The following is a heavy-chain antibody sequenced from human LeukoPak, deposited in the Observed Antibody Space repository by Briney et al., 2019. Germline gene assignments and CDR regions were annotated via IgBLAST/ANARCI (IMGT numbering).Heavy chain of an antibody. CDR1: GFTVSSNY. V-gene: IGHV3-53*04. CDR2: IYSGGST. J-gene: IGHJ4*02. D-gene: IGHD4-17*01. CDR3: ASGGPDYGDYAFDY. Sequence: PGGSLRLSCAASGFTVSSNYMSWVRQAPGKRLEWVSVIYSGGSTYYADSVKGRFTISRHNSKNTLYLQMNSLRAEDTAVYYCASGGPDYGDYAFDYWGQGTLVTVSS.